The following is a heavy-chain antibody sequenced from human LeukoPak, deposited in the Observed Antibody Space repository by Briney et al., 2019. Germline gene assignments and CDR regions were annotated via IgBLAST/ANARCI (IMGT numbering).Heavy chain of an antibody. CDR1: DDSITIYY. D-gene: IGHD6-13*01. CDR3: AGGATDSSSWPQPGLDAFDI. CDR2: IDHTGTT. V-gene: IGHV4-59*01. Sequence: PSETLSLTCSASDDSITIYYWTWIRQPPGKGLEWIGYIDHTGTTNYNPSPNSRVTISRDTSKNHFSLQLSSVTAADTAVYYCAGGATDSSSWPQPGLDAFDIWGQGTMVTVSS. J-gene: IGHJ3*02.